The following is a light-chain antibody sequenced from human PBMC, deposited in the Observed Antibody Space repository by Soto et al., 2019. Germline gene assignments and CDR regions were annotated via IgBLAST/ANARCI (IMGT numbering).Light chain of an antibody. Sequence: DIQMTQSPSSLSASVGDRVTITCRASQGISNYLAWYQQKPGKVPKLLIYAASTLQSGVPSRFSGSGSGTDFTLTISSLQPEDVTTDYCQKYNSSPTFGHGTKVEIK. CDR2: AAS. J-gene: IGKJ1*01. CDR1: QGISNY. V-gene: IGKV1-27*01. CDR3: QKYNSSPT.